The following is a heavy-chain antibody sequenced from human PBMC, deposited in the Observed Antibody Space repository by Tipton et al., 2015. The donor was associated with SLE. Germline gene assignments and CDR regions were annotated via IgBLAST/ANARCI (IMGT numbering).Heavy chain of an antibody. Sequence: TLSLTCTVSGGSISSSSYYWGWIRQPPGKGLEWIGSIYYSGSTYYNPSLKSRVTISVGTSKKQFSLKLNSVSAADTAVYYCARSTGYVPGGVFHVWGQGTMVTVSS. CDR3: ARSTGYVPGGVFHV. CDR1: GGSISSSSYY. V-gene: IGHV4-39*07. D-gene: IGHD2-8*02. J-gene: IGHJ3*01. CDR2: IYYSGST.